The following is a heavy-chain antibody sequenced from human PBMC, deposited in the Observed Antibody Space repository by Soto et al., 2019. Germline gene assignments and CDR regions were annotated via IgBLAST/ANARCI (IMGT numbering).Heavy chain of an antibody. CDR1: GFTFNNYG. V-gene: IGHV3-30*03. CDR3: ARGGENNFWSGFPDY. J-gene: IGHJ4*02. CDR2: ISFDGRNT. Sequence: GGSLRLSCAASGFTFNNYGMHWVRQAPGKGLEWVVVISFDGRNTVYADSVKGRFTISRDNFRNMVFLQMSSLSAEDTAIYYCARGGENNFWSGFPDYWGQGTLVTVSS. D-gene: IGHD3-3*01.